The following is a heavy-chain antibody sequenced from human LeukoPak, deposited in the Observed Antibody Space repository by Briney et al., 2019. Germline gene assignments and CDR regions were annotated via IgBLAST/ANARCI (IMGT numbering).Heavy chain of an antibody. CDR1: GFTFSSYS. Sequence: GGSLRLSCAASGFTFSSYSMNWVRQAPGKGLEWVSSISSSSSYIYYADSVKGRFTISRDNAKNSLCLQMNSLRAEDTAVYYCARVYDFWSGYTDAFDIWGQGTMVTVSS. J-gene: IGHJ3*02. CDR2: ISSSSSYI. D-gene: IGHD3-3*01. V-gene: IGHV3-21*01. CDR3: ARVYDFWSGYTDAFDI.